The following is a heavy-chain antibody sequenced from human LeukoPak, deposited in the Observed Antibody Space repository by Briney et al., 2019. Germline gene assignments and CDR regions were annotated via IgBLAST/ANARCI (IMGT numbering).Heavy chain of an antibody. CDR3: AKRGVVIRVFLVGFHKEAYYFDS. V-gene: IGHV3-23*01. Sequence: GGSLRLSCAASGFTFSSYAMSWVRQAPGEGLEWVAGLSGSGGGTNYADSVQGRFTISRDNPKNTLYLQMNSLRAEDTAVYFCAKRGVVIRVFLVGFHKEAYYFDSGGQGALVTVSS. D-gene: IGHD3-10*01. CDR1: GFTFSSYA. CDR2: LSGSGGGT. J-gene: IGHJ4*02.